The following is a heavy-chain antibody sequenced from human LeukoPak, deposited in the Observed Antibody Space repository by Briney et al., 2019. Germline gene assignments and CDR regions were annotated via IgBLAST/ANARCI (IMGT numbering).Heavy chain of an antibody. J-gene: IGHJ1*01. V-gene: IGHV4-39*01. Sequence: PSETLSLTCTVSGGSISSSSYYWGWIRQPPGKGLEWIGSIYYSGSTYYNPSLKSRVTISVDTSKNQFSLKLSSVTAADTAVYYCARRRYYGSGIHHWGQGTLVTVSS. CDR2: IYYSGST. CDR3: ARRRYYGSGIHH. D-gene: IGHD3-10*01. CDR1: GGSISSSSYY.